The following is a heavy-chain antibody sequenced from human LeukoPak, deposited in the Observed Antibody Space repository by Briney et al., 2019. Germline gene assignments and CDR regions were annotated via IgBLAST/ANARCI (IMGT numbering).Heavy chain of an antibody. D-gene: IGHD3-22*01. Sequence: GGSLRLSCAASGFTFRDFWMTWVRQAPGKGLEWVANIKQDGSEKYYVDSVKGRFTVSRDNANNSLFLQMNSLRGDDAAVYYCAREPLDISGYYYGTLDYWGQGTLVTVSS. J-gene: IGHJ4*02. CDR1: GFTFRDFW. CDR2: IKQDGSEK. V-gene: IGHV3-7*01. CDR3: AREPLDISGYYYGTLDY.